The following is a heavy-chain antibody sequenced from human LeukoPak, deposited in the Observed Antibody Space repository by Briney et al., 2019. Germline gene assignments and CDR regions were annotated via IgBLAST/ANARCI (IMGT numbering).Heavy chain of an antibody. CDR1: GYTFINYA. CDR2: INADSGNT. Sequence: ASVKVSCKASGYTFINYAIHWVRQAPGQGLEWMGWINADSGNTRYSQNLQGRVTITRDKSASIGYMDLSSLRSEDTAVYYCARGSTLPRYGMDVWGQGTTVTVSS. D-gene: IGHD3-10*01. J-gene: IGHJ6*02. V-gene: IGHV1-3*01. CDR3: ARGSTLPRYGMDV.